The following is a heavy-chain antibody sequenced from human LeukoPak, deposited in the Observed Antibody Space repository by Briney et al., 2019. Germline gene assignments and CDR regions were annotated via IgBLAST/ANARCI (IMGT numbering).Heavy chain of an antibody. CDR2: LYFSGNP. CDR1: GASVSSSDYY. J-gene: IGHJ4*02. D-gene: IGHD6-19*01. CDR3: ARLGSGYPTPDY. Sequence: SETLSLTCTVSGASVSSSDYYWGWIRQPPGMRLEWIGNLYFSGNPYYNPSLNSRVTISVDTSKNQFSLKMRSVTAADTAVYYCARLGSGYPTPDYWGQGTLVTVSS. V-gene: IGHV4-39*01.